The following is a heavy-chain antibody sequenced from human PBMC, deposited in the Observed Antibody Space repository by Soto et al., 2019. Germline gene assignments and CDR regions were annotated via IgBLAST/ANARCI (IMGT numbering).Heavy chain of an antibody. CDR3: ARWVRYCSGGSCYYAFDI. CDR1: GGTFSSYA. D-gene: IGHD2-15*01. V-gene: IGHV1-69*01. CDR2: IIPIFGTA. J-gene: IGHJ3*02. Sequence: QVQLVQSGAEVKKTGSSVKVSCKASGGTFSSYAISWVRQAPGQGLEWMGGIIPIFGTANYAQKFQGRVTITADESTSTAYMELSSLRSEDTAVYYCARWVRYCSGGSCYYAFDIWGQGTMVTVSS.